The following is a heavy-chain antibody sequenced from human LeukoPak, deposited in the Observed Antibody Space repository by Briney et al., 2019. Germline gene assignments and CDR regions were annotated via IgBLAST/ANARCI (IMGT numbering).Heavy chain of an antibody. Sequence: GGSLILSCAASGFTFSSSWMNWVRQAPGKGLEWVANIKQDGSERYYVDSVKGRFTISRDNAKNSLYLQMNSLRAEDTAVYFCAREYRISSFDFWGQGTLVTVSS. CDR1: GFTFSSSW. D-gene: IGHD6-13*01. CDR2: IKQDGSER. V-gene: IGHV3-7*04. CDR3: AREYRISSFDF. J-gene: IGHJ4*02.